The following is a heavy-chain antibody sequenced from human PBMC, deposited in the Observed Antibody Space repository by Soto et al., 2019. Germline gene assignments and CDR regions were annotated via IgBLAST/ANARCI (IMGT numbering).Heavy chain of an antibody. Sequence: SETLSLTCTVSGGSISSYYWSWIRQPPGKGLEWIGYIYYSGSTNYNPSLKSRVTISVDTSKNQFSLKLSSVTAPDTAVYYCARDRYYDSSGYFDYWGQGTLVTVSS. D-gene: IGHD3-22*01. V-gene: IGHV4-59*01. CDR3: ARDRYYDSSGYFDY. J-gene: IGHJ4*02. CDR1: GGSISSYY. CDR2: IYYSGST.